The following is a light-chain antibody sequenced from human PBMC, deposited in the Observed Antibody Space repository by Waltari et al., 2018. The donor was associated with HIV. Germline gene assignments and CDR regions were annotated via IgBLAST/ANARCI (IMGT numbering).Light chain of an antibody. CDR2: DNN. CDR3: GTWDRSLSAAV. CDR1: TSNIGNAY. J-gene: IGLJ3*02. Sequence: TQPPSVSTAPGQKVTISCSGSTSNIGNAYVSWYQHVPGAAPRLLIYDNNKRPSGIPDLFSGSRSGTSATLGGHGLRTGDEAHYYWGTWDRSLSAAVFGGGTKLTGL. V-gene: IGLV1-51*01.